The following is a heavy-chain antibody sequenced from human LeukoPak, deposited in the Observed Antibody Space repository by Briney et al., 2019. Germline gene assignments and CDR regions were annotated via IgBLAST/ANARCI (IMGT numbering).Heavy chain of an antibody. D-gene: IGHD3-10*01. V-gene: IGHV4-30-2*01. J-gene: IGHJ4*02. CDR3: ARGKIWSPVYLSH. CDR2: VYHSGST. CDR1: GGSISSGGYY. Sequence: PSETLSLTCTVSGGSISSGGYYWSWIRQPPGKGLEWIGYVYHSGSTYSNPSLRSRVTISVDRSKNQFSLKLSSVTAADTAVYYCARGKIWSPVYLSHWGQGTLVTVSS.